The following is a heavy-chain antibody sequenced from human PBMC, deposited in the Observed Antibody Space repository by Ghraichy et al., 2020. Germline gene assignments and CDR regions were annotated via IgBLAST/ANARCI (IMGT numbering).Heavy chain of an antibody. Sequence: GGSLRLSCAASGFTFTNYGMLWVRQAPGKGLECVAVISYDGSNKYYADSVKGRFTISRDNSKNTLYLQMNSLRAEDTAVYYCAKDAVRGVIPYYFDYWGQGTLVTVSS. D-gene: IGHD3-10*01. CDR2: ISYDGSNK. V-gene: IGHV3-30*18. CDR1: GFTFTNYG. J-gene: IGHJ4*02. CDR3: AKDAVRGVIPYYFDY.